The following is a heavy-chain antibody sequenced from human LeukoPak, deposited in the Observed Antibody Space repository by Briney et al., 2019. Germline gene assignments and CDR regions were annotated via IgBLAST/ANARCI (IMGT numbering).Heavy chain of an antibody. CDR1: GGTFISYV. CDR3: ASPPADYYDSRDYFDY. J-gene: IGHJ4*02. V-gene: IGHV1-69*04. D-gene: IGHD3-22*01. CDR2: IIPILGIA. Sequence: SVKVSCKASGGTFISYVISWVRQAPGQGVEWMGRIIPILGIANYAQKFQGRVTITADKSTSTAYMELSSLRSEDTAVYYCASPPADYYDSRDYFDYWGQGTLVTVSS.